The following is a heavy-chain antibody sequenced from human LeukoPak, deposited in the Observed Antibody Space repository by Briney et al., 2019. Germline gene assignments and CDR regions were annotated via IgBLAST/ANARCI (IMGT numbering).Heavy chain of an antibody. CDR2: INPNSGGT. D-gene: IGHD2-2*01. V-gene: IGHV1-2*02. CDR3: ATYCSSTSCSPGAFDI. J-gene: IGHJ3*02. Sequence: ASVKVSCKASGYTFTCYYMHWVRQAPGQGLEWMGWINPNSGGTNYAQKFQGRVTMTRDTSISTAYMELSRLRSDDTAVYYCATYCSSTSCSPGAFDIWGQGTMVTVSS. CDR1: GYTFTCYY.